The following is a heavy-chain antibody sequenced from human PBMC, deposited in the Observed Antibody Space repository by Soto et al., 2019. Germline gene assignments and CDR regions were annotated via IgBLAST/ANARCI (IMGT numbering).Heavy chain of an antibody. V-gene: IGHV3-48*02. D-gene: IGHD3-10*01. CDR1: GFPSSSYA. CDR3: ARGGGFFDY. Sequence: EVQLVESGGGLFQPGGSLGLSFAAPGFPSSSYAFNWVGRAPGKGLEWVSYIRISSSTRNYADSVRGRFTISRDNAKNSLYLQMNSLRDEDTAVYYCARGGGFFDYWGQGTLVTVSS. J-gene: IGHJ4*02. CDR2: IRISSSTR.